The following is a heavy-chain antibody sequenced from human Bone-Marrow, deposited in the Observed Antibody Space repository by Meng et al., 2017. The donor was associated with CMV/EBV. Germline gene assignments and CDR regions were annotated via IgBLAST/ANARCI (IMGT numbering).Heavy chain of an antibody. CDR1: GFTFSSYS. V-gene: IGHV3-21*01. CDR2: ISSSSSYI. J-gene: IGHJ6*02. Sequence: GESLKISCAASGFTFSSYSMNWVRQAPGKGLEWVSSISSSSSYIYYADSVKGRFTISRDNAKNSLYLQMNSLRAEDTAVYYCARCEEDIGYCSSTSCYSYYYGMDVWGQGTTLTVSS. D-gene: IGHD2-2*02. CDR3: ARCEEDIGYCSSTSCYSYYYGMDV.